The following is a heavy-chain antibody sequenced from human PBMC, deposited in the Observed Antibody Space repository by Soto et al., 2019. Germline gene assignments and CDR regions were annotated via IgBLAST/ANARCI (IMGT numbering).Heavy chain of an antibody. CDR3: ARGVGFGDGYNPTYYFQH. D-gene: IGHD3-3*01. CDR1: GYTFTSYD. CDR2: MNPNSGNT. J-gene: IGHJ1*01. V-gene: IGHV1-8*01. Sequence: QVQLVQSGAAVKKPGASVKVSCKASGYTFTSYDINWVRQATGPGLDWMGWMNPNSGNTGYAQTFQGRVTMTRNTSISTAYMELSSLRSEDTAVYYCARGVGFGDGYNPTYYFQHWGQGTLVTVSS.